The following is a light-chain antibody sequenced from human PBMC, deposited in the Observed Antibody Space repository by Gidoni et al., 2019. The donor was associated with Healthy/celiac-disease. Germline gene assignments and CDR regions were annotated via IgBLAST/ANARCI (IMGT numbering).Light chain of an antibody. J-gene: IGLJ3*02. V-gene: IGLV3-10*01. Sequence: SYELTQPPSVSVSPGQTARITFSVDAFPQKYAYLYQQKSGQAPVLVIYEDSKRPSGIPERFSGSSSGTMATLTISGAQVEYEVDYYCYSTDSSGNHRVFGGGTKLTVL. CDR3: YSTDSSGNHRV. CDR2: EDS. CDR1: AFPQKY.